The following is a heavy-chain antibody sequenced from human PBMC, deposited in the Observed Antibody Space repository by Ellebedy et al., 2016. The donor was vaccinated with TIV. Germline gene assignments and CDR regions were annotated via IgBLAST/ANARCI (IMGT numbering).Heavy chain of an antibody. CDR2: IYHSGST. CDR3: ARVARYYDSSGYSHYYFDY. CDR1: GVSVSSGGYS. J-gene: IGHJ4*02. Sequence: SETLSLTCTVSGVSVSSGGYSWSWIRQPPGKGLEWIGYIYHSGSTYYNPSLKSRVTISVDRSKNQFSLKLSSVTAADTAVYYCARVARYYDSSGYSHYYFDYWGQGTLVTVSS. D-gene: IGHD3-22*01. V-gene: IGHV4-30-2*01.